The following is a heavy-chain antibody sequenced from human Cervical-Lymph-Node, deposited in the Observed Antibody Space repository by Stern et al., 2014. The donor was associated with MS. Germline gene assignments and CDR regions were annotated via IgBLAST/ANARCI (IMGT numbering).Heavy chain of an antibody. J-gene: IGHJ6*02. D-gene: IGHD3-3*01. Sequence: VQLVESGAEVKKPGASVKVSCKTSGYIFTGYYIHWVRQAPGQGLEWMAWIKPNTGGKKYAQKFQGRVTMSRDTSISTAYVELSSLTSDDTAVYYCARDQRGITIFGVVTDYYYLGMDVWGQGTTVTVSS. CDR1: GYIFTGYY. CDR3: ARDQRGITIFGVVTDYYYLGMDV. V-gene: IGHV1-2*02. CDR2: IKPNTGGK.